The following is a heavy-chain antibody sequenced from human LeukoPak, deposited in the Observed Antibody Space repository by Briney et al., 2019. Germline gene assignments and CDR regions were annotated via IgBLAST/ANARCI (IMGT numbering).Heavy chain of an antibody. J-gene: IGHJ6*02. D-gene: IGHD2-21*02. Sequence: GGSLRLSCAASGFTFSSYNMNWVRQTPGKGLEWVSYINSLSSTIYYADSVKGRFTISRDNAKNSLYLQMNSLRAEDTAVYYCAKDRIARYCGGDCYSFGMDVWGQGTTVTVSS. CDR2: INSLSSTI. CDR3: AKDRIARYCGGDCYSFGMDV. V-gene: IGHV3-48*01. CDR1: GFTFSSYN.